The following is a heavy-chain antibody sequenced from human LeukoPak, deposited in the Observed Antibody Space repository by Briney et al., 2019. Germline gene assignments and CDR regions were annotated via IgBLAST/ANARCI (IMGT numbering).Heavy chain of an antibody. CDR3: ARELTRYGSGIP. D-gene: IGHD3-10*01. CDR2: ISSSSSYI. J-gene: IGHJ4*02. Sequence: TGGSLRLSCATSGFTFSSYSMNWVRQAPGKGLEWVSSISSSSSYIYYADSVKGRFTISRDNAKNSLYLQMNSLRAEDTAVYYCARELTRYGSGIPWGQGTLVTVSS. V-gene: IGHV3-21*01. CDR1: GFTFSSYS.